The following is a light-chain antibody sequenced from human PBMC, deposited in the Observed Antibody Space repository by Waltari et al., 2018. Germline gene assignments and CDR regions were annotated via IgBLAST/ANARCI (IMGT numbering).Light chain of an antibody. CDR3: QQYDNPQFT. CDR1: QDISKY. J-gene: IGKJ3*01. Sequence: DIQMTQSPSSLSASVGDRVTITCQASQDISKYLNWYQQKPGKAPKLLSYDASTLEVGVPSRFSGSGSGTDFTFSISSLQPEDFATYFCQQYDNPQFTFGPGTKVDIK. CDR2: DAS. V-gene: IGKV1-33*01.